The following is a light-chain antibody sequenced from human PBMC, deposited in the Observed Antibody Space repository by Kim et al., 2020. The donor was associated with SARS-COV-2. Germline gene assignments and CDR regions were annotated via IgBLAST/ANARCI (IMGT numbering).Light chain of an antibody. J-gene: IGLJ3*02. CDR1: SVSIATNY. Sequence: KTVTNARTRRSVSIATNYVQWYRQRPGSATTTEIYADKQRPSGVPDRFSGSIDSPSNSASLTISGMRPEDEADYYCQSYDSTNHWVFGGGTQLTVL. V-gene: IGLV6-57*03. CDR3: QSYDSTNHWV. CDR2: ADK.